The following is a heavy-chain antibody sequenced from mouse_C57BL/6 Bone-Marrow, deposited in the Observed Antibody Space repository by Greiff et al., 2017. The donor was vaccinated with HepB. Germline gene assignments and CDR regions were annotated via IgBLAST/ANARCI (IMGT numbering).Heavy chain of an antibody. CDR3: ASTTVVATPDYYAMDY. CDR2: ILPGSGST. V-gene: IGHV1-9*01. CDR1: GYTFTGYW. D-gene: IGHD1-1*01. Sequence: VQLQQSGAELMKPGASVKLSCKATGYTFTGYWIEWVKQRPGHGLEWIGEILPGSGSTNYNEKFKGKATFTADTSSNTAYMQLSSLTTEDSAIYYCASTTVVATPDYYAMDYWGQGTSVTVSS. J-gene: IGHJ4*01.